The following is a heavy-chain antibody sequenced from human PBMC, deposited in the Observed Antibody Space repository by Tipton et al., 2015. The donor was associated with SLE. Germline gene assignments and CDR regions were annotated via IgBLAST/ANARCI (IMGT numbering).Heavy chain of an antibody. CDR1: GYEFPDYA. V-gene: IGHV1-3*01. J-gene: IGHJ4*02. CDR3: ATSYSDGNDPFDY. CDR2: INAANGKT. Sequence: QVQLVQSGAEAKKPGASVKVSCKSSGYEFPDYAIHWVRQAPGQRPEWMGWINAANGKTKYSPKFQGRVTITRDTSASTGYMELRSLRYEDTALYYCATSYSDGNDPFDYWGQGTLVTVSS. D-gene: IGHD1-1*01.